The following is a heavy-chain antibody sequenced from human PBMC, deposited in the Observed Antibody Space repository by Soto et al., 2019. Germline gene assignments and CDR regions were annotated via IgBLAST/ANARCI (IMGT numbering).Heavy chain of an antibody. D-gene: IGHD3-22*01. J-gene: IGHJ3*02. Sequence: GASVKVSCKASGYTFTGYYVHWVRQAPGQGLEWMGWINPNSGGTNYAQKFQGWVTMTRDTSISTAYMELSRLRSDDTAVYYCARAMIVTSDAFDIWGQGTMVTVSS. V-gene: IGHV1-2*04. CDR2: INPNSGGT. CDR1: GYTFTGYY. CDR3: ARAMIVTSDAFDI.